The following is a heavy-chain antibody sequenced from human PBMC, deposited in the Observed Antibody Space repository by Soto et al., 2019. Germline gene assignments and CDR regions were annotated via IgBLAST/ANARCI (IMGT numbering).Heavy chain of an antibody. J-gene: IGHJ4*02. V-gene: IGHV1-46*03. Sequence: QVQLVQSGAEVKKPGASVKVSCKASGYTFTSYYFHWVRQAHGQGLEWVGLINPSGGSTTYARKLQGRFTMTRETSTSTVVMELSSLRSDDRAVFFCARSNGNGVSYFDYWGQGTLVTVSS. CDR2: INPSGGST. D-gene: IGHD1-1*01. CDR3: ARSNGNGVSYFDY. CDR1: GYTFTSYY.